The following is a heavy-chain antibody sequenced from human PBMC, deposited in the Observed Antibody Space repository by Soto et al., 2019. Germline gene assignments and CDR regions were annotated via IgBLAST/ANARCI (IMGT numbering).Heavy chain of an antibody. CDR2: INPSGGST. Sequence: ASVKVSCKASGYTFTSYYMHWVRQAPGQGLEWMGIINPSGGSTSYAQKFQGRVTMTRDTSTSTVYMELSSLRSEDTAVYYCAREGSGTMVRGVPAGADGGQGTLVPVPS. CDR3: AREGSGTMVRGVPAGAD. CDR1: GYTFTSYY. V-gene: IGHV1-46*01. J-gene: IGHJ4*02. D-gene: IGHD3-10*01.